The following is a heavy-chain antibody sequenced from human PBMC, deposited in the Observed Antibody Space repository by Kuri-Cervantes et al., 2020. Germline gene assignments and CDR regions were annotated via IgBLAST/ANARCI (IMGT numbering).Heavy chain of an antibody. CDR1: GFTFSSYS. CDR2: ISSSSSYI. Sequence: GESLKISCEASGFTFSSYSMNWVRQAPGKGLEWVSSISSSSSYIYYADSVKGRFTISRDNAKNSLYLQMNSLRAEDTAVYYCANWGDDYGDYFDYLGQGTLVTVSS. CDR3: ANWGDDYGDYFDY. J-gene: IGHJ4*02. V-gene: IGHV3-21*01. D-gene: IGHD4-17*01.